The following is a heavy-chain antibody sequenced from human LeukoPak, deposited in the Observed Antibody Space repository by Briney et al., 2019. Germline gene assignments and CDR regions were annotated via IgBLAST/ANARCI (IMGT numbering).Heavy chain of an antibody. CDR3: AKDTAKIQLWYFDY. Sequence: GGSLRLSCAASGFTFSSYAMSWVRQAPGKGLEWVSAISGSGGSAYYADSVKGRFTISRDNSKNTLYLQMNSLRAEDTAVYYCAKDTAKIQLWYFDYWGQGTLVTVSS. D-gene: IGHD5-18*01. J-gene: IGHJ4*02. CDR2: ISGSGGSA. V-gene: IGHV3-23*01. CDR1: GFTFSSYA.